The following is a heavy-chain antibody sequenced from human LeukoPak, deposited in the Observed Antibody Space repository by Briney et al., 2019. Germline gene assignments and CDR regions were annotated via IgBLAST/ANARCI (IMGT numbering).Heavy chain of an antibody. V-gene: IGHV1-2*02. CDR3: ATNFYSNSWSLTD. CDR2: INPNSGGT. CDR1: GYTFTGYY. Sequence: GASVKVSFKASGYTFTGYYMHWVRQAPGQGLEWMGWINPNSGGTNYAQKFQGRVTMTRDTSINTAYMELNRLTSDDTAVYYCATNFYSNSWSLTDWGQGTLVTVSS. D-gene: IGHD6-13*01. J-gene: IGHJ4*02.